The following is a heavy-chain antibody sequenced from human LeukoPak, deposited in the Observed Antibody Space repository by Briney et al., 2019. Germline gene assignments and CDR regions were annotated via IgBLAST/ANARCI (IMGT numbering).Heavy chain of an antibody. V-gene: IGHV4-34*01. J-gene: IGHJ4*02. CDR3: ASDCTNGVCYDDY. Sequence: SETLSLTCTVSSDSISSYYWSWIRQPPGKGLEWIGEINHSGSTNYNPSLKSRVTISVDTSKNQFSLKLSSVTAADTAVYYCASDCTNGVCYDDYWGQGTLVTVSS. D-gene: IGHD2-8*01. CDR1: SDSISSYY. CDR2: INHSGST.